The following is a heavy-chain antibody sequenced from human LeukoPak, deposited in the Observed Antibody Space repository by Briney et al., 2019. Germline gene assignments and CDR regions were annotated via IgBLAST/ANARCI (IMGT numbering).Heavy chain of an antibody. CDR1: GFTFSSYN. V-gene: IGHV3-53*01. CDR2: IHSGDNT. CDR3: ARTVQLERPVPLRNYFYMDV. Sequence: GGSLRLSCAASGFTFSSYNMSWVRQAPGKGLEWVSIIHSGDNTYYADSVTGRFTISRDNSKNTLYLQMNSLRAEDTAVYYCARTVQLERPVPLRNYFYMDVWGKGTTVTISS. J-gene: IGHJ6*03. D-gene: IGHD1-1*01.